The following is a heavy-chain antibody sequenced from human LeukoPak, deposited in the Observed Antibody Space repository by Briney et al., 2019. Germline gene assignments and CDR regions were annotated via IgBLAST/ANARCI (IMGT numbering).Heavy chain of an antibody. CDR3: ARESNWLFNF. D-gene: IGHD3-22*01. Sequence: GGSLRLSCAASGFTFSSYAMSWVRQAPGKGLEWVALISYDGSNKYYADSVKGRFTISRDNAKNSLYLQVNSLRADDTAVYYCARESNWLFNFWGQGSLVTVSS. J-gene: IGHJ4*02. CDR1: GFTFSSYA. V-gene: IGHV3-30-3*01. CDR2: ISYDGSNK.